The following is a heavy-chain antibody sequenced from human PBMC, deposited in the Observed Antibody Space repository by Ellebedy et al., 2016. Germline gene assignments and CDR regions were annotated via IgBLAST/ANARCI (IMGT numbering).Heavy chain of an antibody. CDR3: ARSLKPYWGSYYGIHV. J-gene: IGHJ6*02. V-gene: IGHV4-59*01. CDR1: GGSISAYY. CDR2: IHYSGTT. Sequence: SETLSLXXTVSGGSISAYYWSWIRQPPGNGLEWIGNIHYSGTTNYNPSLKSRVTISVVTSKNQFSLKLSSVTAADTAVYYCARSLKPYWGSYYGIHVWGQGTTVAVSS. D-gene: IGHD3-16*01.